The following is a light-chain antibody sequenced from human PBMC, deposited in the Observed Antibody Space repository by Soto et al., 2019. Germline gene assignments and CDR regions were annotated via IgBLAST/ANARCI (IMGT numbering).Light chain of an antibody. V-gene: IGKV3-20*01. J-gene: IGKJ1*01. CDR3: QQYGSSPQT. CDR2: DAS. Sequence: EIVLTQSPATLSLSPGEGATLSCRASQSIGTYLAWYQHKPGQAPRLLIYDASNRATGIPARFSGSGSGTDFTLTISRLEAEDFAVYYCQQYGSSPQTFGQGTKVDNK. CDR1: QSIGTY.